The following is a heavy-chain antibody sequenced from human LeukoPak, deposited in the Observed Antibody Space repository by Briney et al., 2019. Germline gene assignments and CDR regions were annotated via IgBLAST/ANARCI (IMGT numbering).Heavy chain of an antibody. CDR2: IYYSGST. CDR3: ARSVTISDPIDYFDY. CDR1: GGSISSYY. J-gene: IGHJ4*02. D-gene: IGHD4-17*01. V-gene: IGHV4-59*01. Sequence: SETLSLTCTVSGGSISSYYWSWIRQPPGKGLAWIGYIYYSGSTNYNPSLKSRVSISVDTSKNQFSLKLSSVTAADTAVYYCARSVTISDPIDYFDYWGQGTLVTVSS.